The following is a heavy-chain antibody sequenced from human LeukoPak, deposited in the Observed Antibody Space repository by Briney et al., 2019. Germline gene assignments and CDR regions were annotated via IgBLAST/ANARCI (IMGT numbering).Heavy chain of an antibody. V-gene: IGHV4-39*01. CDR1: GGSISSSSYY. D-gene: IGHD3-22*01. Sequence: SETLSLTCTVSGGSISSSSYYWGWIRQPPGKGLEWIGSIYYSGSTYYNPSLKSRVTISVDTSKNQFSLKLSSVTAADTAVYYCASKPLDRGMIVVVLWGQGTLVTVSS. CDR3: ASKPLDRGMIVVVL. J-gene: IGHJ4*02. CDR2: IYYSGST.